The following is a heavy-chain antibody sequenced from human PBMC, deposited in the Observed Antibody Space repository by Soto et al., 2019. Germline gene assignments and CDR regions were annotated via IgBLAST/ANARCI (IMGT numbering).Heavy chain of an antibody. CDR1: GGSISRYY. D-gene: IGHD3-9*01. CDR2: IYYSGST. Sequence: SETLSLTCTVSGGSISRYYWSWIRQPPGKGLEWIGYIYYSGSTNYNPSLKSRVTISVDTSKNQFSLKLSSVTAADTAVYYCAREGLYYDILTGYRPYYYGMDVWGQGTTVTVSS. V-gene: IGHV4-59*01. CDR3: AREGLYYDILTGYRPYYYGMDV. J-gene: IGHJ6*02.